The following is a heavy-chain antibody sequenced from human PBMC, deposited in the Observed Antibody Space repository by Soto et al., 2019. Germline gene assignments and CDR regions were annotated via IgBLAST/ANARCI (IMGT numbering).Heavy chain of an antibody. V-gene: IGHV1-2*02. CDR1: GYTFTGYY. CDR2: INPNSGGT. J-gene: IGHJ5*02. Sequence: APVKVSCKASGYTFTGYYMHWVRQAPGQGLEWMGWINPNSGGTNYAQKFQGRVTMTRDTSISTAYMELSSLRSEDTAVYYCAGENDYNWFDPWGQGTLVTVSS. D-gene: IGHD2-21*02. CDR3: AGENDYNWFDP.